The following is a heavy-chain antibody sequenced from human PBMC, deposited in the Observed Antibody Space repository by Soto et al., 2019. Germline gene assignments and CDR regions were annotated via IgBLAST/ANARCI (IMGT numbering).Heavy chain of an antibody. V-gene: IGHV1-69*13. D-gene: IGHD5-12*01. CDR1: GGTFSSYA. Sequence: SVKVSCKASGGTFSSYAISWVRQAPGQGLEWMGGIIPIFGTANYAQKFQGRVTITADESTSTAYMELSSLRSEDTAVYYCARSGWLRLDYFDYWGQGTLVTVSS. CDR3: ARSGWLRLDYFDY. J-gene: IGHJ4*02. CDR2: IIPIFGTA.